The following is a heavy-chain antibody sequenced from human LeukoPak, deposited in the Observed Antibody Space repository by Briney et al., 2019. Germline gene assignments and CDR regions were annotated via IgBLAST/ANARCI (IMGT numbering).Heavy chain of an antibody. D-gene: IGHD4-23*01. V-gene: IGHV5-51*04. J-gene: IGHJ4*02. CDR2: IYPGDSDT. CDR3: ARTPYGGNSGSPVYFDY. Sequence: GESLKISCKGSGYSFTSYWIGWVRQMPGKGLEWMGIIYPGDSDTRYSPSFQGQVTISADKPISTAYLQWSSLKASDTAMYYCARTPYGGNSGSPVYFDYWGQGTLVTVSS. CDR1: GYSFTSYW.